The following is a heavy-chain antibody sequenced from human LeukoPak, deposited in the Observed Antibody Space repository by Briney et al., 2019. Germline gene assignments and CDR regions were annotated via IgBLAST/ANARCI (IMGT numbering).Heavy chain of an antibody. CDR2: IIPMFGTP. CDR1: GGTFGSYG. D-gene: IGHD3-10*01. CDR3: AREGRTYYMDV. V-gene: IGHV1-69*05. J-gene: IGHJ6*03. Sequence: ASVKVSRKASGGTFGSYGISWVRRAPGQGLEWMGGIIPMFGTPNYAQRFQGRVTITTDESTSTAYMELSSLRSDDTAVYYCAREGRTYYMDVWGKGTTVTVSS.